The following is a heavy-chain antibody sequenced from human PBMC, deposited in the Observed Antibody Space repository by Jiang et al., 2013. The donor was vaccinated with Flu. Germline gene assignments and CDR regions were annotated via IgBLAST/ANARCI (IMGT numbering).Heavy chain of an antibody. J-gene: IGHJ4*02. CDR2: KWYN. CDR3: ARAEGLEWLLIFDY. Sequence: KWYNDYAVSVKSRITINPDTSKNQFSLQLNSVTPEDTAVYYCARAEGLEWLLIFDYWGQGTLVTVSS. V-gene: IGHV6-1*01. D-gene: IGHD3-3*01.